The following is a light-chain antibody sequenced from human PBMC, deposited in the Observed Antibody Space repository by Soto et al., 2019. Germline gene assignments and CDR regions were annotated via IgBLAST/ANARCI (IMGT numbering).Light chain of an antibody. Sequence: QSPLTQPASVSGSPGQSITISCTGTSSDVGGYNYVSWYQQHPGKAPKLMIYEVSNRPSGVSNRFSGSKSGNTASLTISGLQAEDEADYYCSSYTSSSTLDVVFGGGTKLTVL. V-gene: IGLV2-14*01. CDR3: SSYTSSSTLDVV. J-gene: IGLJ2*01. CDR1: SSDVGGYNY. CDR2: EVS.